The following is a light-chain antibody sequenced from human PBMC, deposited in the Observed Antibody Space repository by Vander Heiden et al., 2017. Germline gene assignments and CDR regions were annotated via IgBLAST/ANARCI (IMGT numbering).Light chain of an antibody. J-gene: IGKJ1*01. Sequence: DIVMTQSPDSLAVSLCERATINCKSSQSVLYSSNNKNYLAWYQQKPGQPPKLLIYWASTRESGVPDRFSGSGSGTDFTLTISSLQAEDVAVYYCQQDYSTPQTFGQGTKVEIK. CDR2: WAS. V-gene: IGKV4-1*01. CDR3: QQDYSTPQT. CDR1: QSVLYSSNNKNY.